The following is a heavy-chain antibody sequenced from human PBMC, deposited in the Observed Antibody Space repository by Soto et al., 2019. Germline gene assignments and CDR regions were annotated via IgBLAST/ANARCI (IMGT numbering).Heavy chain of an antibody. J-gene: IGHJ4*02. Sequence: EVRLLESGGGLVQPGGSLRLSCTASGFTFSSDAMNWVRQAPGKGLEWVSGISGSGGNTYYADSVKGRFTISRDNFKKTLFLEMTSLRAEDTALYYCAKDPDYNNYVADSDNWGQGTLVTVSS. CDR3: AKDPDYNNYVADSDN. CDR1: GFTFSSDA. V-gene: IGHV3-23*01. D-gene: IGHD4-4*01. CDR2: ISGSGGNT.